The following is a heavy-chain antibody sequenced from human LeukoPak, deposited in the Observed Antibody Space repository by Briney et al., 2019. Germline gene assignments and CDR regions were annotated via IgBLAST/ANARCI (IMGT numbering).Heavy chain of an antibody. CDR2: IYSGDTT. CDR1: GFTVSSDY. D-gene: IGHD5/OR15-5a*01. J-gene: IGHJ6*02. V-gene: IGHV3-53*01. Sequence: GGSLRLSCAASGFTVSSDYMSWVRQAPGKGLEWVSVIYSGDTTYYADSVKGRFTISRDNSKNTLFLQMNSLRAEDTAVYYCARSVAKVDHYYYYGMDVWGQGTTVTVSS. CDR3: ARSVAKVDHYYYYGMDV.